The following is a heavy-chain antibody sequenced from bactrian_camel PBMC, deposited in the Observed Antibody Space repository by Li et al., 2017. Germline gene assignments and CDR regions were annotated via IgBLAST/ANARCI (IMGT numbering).Heavy chain of an antibody. V-gene: IGHV3S1*01. CDR1: GFAFSSFW. CDR3: AEGRGSRGEHCYSLNY. D-gene: IGHD6*01. J-gene: IGHJ4*01. Sequence: VQLVESGGGLVQPGGSLRLSCATSGFAFSSFWMYYVRQAPGKGFEWVSLISSSGGSTLYADSVKGRFTVSRDSAKNTVYLQMNNLQPEDTATYYCAEGRGSRGEHCYSLNYWGQGTQVTVS. CDR2: ISSSGGST.